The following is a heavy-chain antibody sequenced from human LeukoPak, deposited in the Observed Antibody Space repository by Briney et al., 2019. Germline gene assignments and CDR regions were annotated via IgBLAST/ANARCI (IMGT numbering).Heavy chain of an antibody. CDR1: GFTFSSYA. Sequence: PGGSLRLSCAASGFTFSSYAMSWVRQAPGKGLEWVGFIRSKAYGGTTEYAASVKGRFTISRDDSKSIAYLQMNSLKTEDTAVYYCTRGGMGATPFDYWGQGTLVTVSS. D-gene: IGHD1-26*01. J-gene: IGHJ4*02. V-gene: IGHV3-49*04. CDR2: IRSKAYGGTT. CDR3: TRGGMGATPFDY.